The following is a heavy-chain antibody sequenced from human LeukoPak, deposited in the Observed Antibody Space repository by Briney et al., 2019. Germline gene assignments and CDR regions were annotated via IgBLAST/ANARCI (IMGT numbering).Heavy chain of an antibody. V-gene: IGHV1-69*13. Sequence: GASVKVSCKASGGTFSSYAISWVRQAPGQGLEWMGGIIPIFGTANYAQKFQGRVTITADESTSTAYMELSSLRSEDTAVYYCAPGDYGSGRLSNWFDPWGQGTLVTVSS. J-gene: IGHJ5*02. CDR1: GGTFSSYA. CDR2: IIPIFGTA. D-gene: IGHD3-10*01. CDR3: APGDYGSGRLSNWFDP.